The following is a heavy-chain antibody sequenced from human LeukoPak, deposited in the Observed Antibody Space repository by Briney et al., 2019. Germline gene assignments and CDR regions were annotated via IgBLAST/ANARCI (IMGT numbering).Heavy chain of an antibody. CDR1: GGSFSGYY. V-gene: IGHV4-34*12. CDR3: ARRTYYDSSGYRRAYYFDY. CDR2: IIHSGST. D-gene: IGHD3-22*01. Sequence: SETLSLTCAVYGGSFSGYYWSWIRRPPGKGLEWIGEIIHSGSTNYNPSLKSRVTISVDTSKNQFSLKLSSVTAADTAVYYCARRTYYDSSGYRRAYYFDYWGQGTLVTVSS. J-gene: IGHJ4*02.